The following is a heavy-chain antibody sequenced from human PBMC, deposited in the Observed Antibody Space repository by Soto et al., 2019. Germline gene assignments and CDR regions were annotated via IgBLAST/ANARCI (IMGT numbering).Heavy chain of an antibody. CDR2: IYYSGST. CDR3: ARARMVYYYYYMDV. CDR1: GGSISSYY. J-gene: IGHJ6*03. D-gene: IGHD2-8*01. V-gene: IGHV4-59*01. Sequence: SETLSLTCTVSGGSISSYYWSWIRQPPGKGLEWIGYIYYSGSTNYNPSLKSRVTISVDTSKNQFSLKLSSVTAADTAVYYCARARMVYYYYYMDVWGKGTTVTVSS.